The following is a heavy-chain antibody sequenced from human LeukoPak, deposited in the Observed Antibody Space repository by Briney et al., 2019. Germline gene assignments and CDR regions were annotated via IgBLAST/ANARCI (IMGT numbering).Heavy chain of an antibody. Sequence: QPGRSLRLSCAASGFTFDDYAMYWVRQAPGKGLEWVSGISWNSGSIAYADSVKGRFTISRDNAKNSLYLQMNSLRADDTDCVKGRWFGELLSWGQGTLVSVSS. D-gene: IGHD3-10*01. CDR1: GFTFDDYA. V-gene: IGHV3-9*01. CDR2: ISWNSGSI. J-gene: IGHJ5*02. CDR3: RWFGELLS.